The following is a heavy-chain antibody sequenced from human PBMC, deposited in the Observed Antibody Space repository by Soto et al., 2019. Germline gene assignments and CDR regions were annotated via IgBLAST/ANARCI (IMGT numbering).Heavy chain of an antibody. Sequence: QVQLQESGPGLVKPSATLSLNCTVGSLSTYYWNGSRQPPGKGLEWIVYIQNIGRTNYNPSLKRRVNMSMDTSNIQFSLKLSAVTAADTGVYYCARDPVGATPFDYWGQGALVTVAS. V-gene: IGHV4-59*01. D-gene: IGHD1-26*01. CDR1: SLSTYY. CDR3: ARDPVGATPFDY. CDR2: IQNIGRT. J-gene: IGHJ4*02.